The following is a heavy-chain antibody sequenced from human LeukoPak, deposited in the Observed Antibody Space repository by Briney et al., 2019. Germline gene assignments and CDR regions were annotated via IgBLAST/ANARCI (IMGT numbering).Heavy chain of an antibody. CDR2: TISIFGTA. J-gene: IGHJ4*02. CDR3: ARLPPLGDNTLFDY. Sequence: ASVKVSCKASGGTXSSYAISWVRQAPGQGLEWMGGTISIFGTANYAQKFQGRVTITADESTSTAYMELSSLRSEDTAVYYCARLPPLGDNTLFDYWGQGTLVTVSS. V-gene: IGHV1-69*01. CDR1: GGTXSSYA. D-gene: IGHD4-17*01.